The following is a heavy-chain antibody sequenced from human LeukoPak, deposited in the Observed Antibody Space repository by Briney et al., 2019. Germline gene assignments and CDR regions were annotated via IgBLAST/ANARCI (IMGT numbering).Heavy chain of an antibody. Sequence: HPGGPLRLSCAASGVTFNRYWMTWIRQAPGKGLEWVANIKHDGSVKFYVDSVNGRFTISRNNAKNSLYLEMNSLRAEDTAVYYCAGGLGWFVGSWGQGTLVTVSS. J-gene: IGHJ4*02. V-gene: IGHV3-7*04. CDR2: IKHDGSVK. CDR3: AGGLGWFVGS. D-gene: IGHD2-15*01. CDR1: GVTFNRYW.